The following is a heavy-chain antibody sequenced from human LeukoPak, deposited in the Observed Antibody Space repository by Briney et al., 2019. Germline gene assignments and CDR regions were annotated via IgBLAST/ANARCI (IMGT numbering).Heavy chain of an antibody. D-gene: IGHD2-15*01. V-gene: IGHV4-59*01. J-gene: IGHJ3*02. CDR1: GGSISSYY. CDR3: ARDGVVASPGAFDI. CDR2: IYYSGST. Sequence: PSETLSLTCTVSGGSISSYYWSWIRQPPGKGLEWIGYIYYSGSTNYNPSLKSRVTISVDTSKNQFSLKLSSVTAADTAVYYCARDGVVASPGAFDIWGRGTMVTVSS.